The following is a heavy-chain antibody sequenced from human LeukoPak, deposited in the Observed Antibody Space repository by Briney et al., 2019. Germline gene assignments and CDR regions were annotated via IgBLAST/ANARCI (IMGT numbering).Heavy chain of an antibody. CDR2: VYPSGST. CDR1: GASISSNY. Sequence: SETLSLTCTVSGASISSNYWSWIRQPPGKGLGWIGYVYPSGSTNYNPSLKSRVTISVDTSKNQFSLKLSSVTTADTAVYYCARAGGSWQFDYWGQGTLVTVSS. V-gene: IGHV4-59*01. CDR3: ARAGGSWQFDY. D-gene: IGHD1-26*01. J-gene: IGHJ4*02.